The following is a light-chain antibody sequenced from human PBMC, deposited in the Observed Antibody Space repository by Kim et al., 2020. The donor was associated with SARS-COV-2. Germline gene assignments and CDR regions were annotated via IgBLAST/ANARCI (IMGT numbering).Light chain of an antibody. CDR2: DVN. V-gene: IGLV2-14*03. Sequence: QSVLTQPASVSGSPGQSITISCTGTSSDVGSNKYVSWYQQHPGKAPKIMIYDVNNRPAGVSNRFSGSKSGNTASLTISGLRAEDEADYYCTSYRSDSTVVFGGGTKVTVL. CDR1: SSDVGSNKY. J-gene: IGLJ3*02. CDR3: TSYRSDSTVV.